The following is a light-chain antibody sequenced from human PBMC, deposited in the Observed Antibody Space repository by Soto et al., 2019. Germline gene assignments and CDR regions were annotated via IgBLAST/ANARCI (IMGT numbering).Light chain of an antibody. Sequence: QAVVTQPPSASGTPGQRVTISCSGSNSNIGSNAVSWYQQLPGTAPKSLIYSNNERPSGVPDRISGSKSGTSASLAISGLQSEDEAEYYCAAWDDSLRGRVFGGGTKVTVL. CDR2: SNN. CDR3: AAWDDSLRGRV. V-gene: IGLV1-44*01. J-gene: IGLJ2*01. CDR1: NSNIGSNA.